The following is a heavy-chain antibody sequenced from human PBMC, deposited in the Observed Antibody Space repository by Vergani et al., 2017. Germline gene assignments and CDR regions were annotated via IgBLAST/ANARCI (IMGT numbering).Heavy chain of an antibody. J-gene: IGHJ5*02. CDR2: INPSGGST. CDR1: GYTFTSYY. CDR3: ARDSRYCSSTSCYVGRDWFDP. D-gene: IGHD2-2*01. V-gene: IGHV1-46*01. Sequence: VQLVQSGAEVKNPGASVKVSCKASGYTFTSYYMHWVRQAPGQGLEWMGIINPSGGSTSYAQKFQGRVTMTRDTSTSTVYMELSSLRSEDTAVYYCARDSRYCSSTSCYVGRDWFDPWGQGTLVTVSS.